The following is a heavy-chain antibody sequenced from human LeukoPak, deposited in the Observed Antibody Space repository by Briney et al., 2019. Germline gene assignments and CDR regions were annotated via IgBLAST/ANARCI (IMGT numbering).Heavy chain of an antibody. Sequence: SGTLSLTCAVYGGSFSGYYWSWIRQPPGKGLEWIGEINHSGSTNYNPSLKSRVTISVDTSKNQFSLKLSSVTAADTAVYYCARFTVRGLRYNWFDPWGQGTLVTVSS. CDR2: INHSGST. J-gene: IGHJ5*02. V-gene: IGHV4-34*01. CDR1: GGSFSGYY. D-gene: IGHD4-17*01. CDR3: ARFTVRGLRYNWFDP.